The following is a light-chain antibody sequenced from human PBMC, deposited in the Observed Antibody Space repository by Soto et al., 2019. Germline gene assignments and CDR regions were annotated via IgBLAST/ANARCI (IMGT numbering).Light chain of an antibody. CDR3: MQALQTPWT. J-gene: IGKJ1*01. CDR2: LVS. CDR1: QSLLHSNGYTY. Sequence: DIVMTQSPLSLPVTPGEPASISCRSSQSLLHSNGYTYLDWYLQKPGQSPQLLIYLVSDRASGVPDRFSGSGSGTDFTLKISRVEAEDVGVYYCMQALQTPWTFDQGTKVEI. V-gene: IGKV2-28*01.